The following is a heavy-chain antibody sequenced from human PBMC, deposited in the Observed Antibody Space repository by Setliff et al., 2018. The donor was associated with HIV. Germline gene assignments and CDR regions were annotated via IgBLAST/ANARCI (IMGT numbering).Heavy chain of an antibody. CDR3: ARRGSTRYCRSTSCYDLDYGMDV. J-gene: IGHJ6*02. Sequence: PSETLSLTCAVYGGSFNGYYWSWIRQPAGKGLEWIGRIYTSGSTNYNPSLKSRVTMSVDTSKNQFSLKLSSVTAADTAVYYCARRGSTRYCRSTSCYDLDYGMDVWGQGTTVTVSS. CDR2: IYTSGST. V-gene: IGHV4-59*10. D-gene: IGHD2-2*01. CDR1: GGSFNGYY.